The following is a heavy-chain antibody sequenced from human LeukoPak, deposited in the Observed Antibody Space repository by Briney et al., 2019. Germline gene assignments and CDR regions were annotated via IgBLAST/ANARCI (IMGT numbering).Heavy chain of an antibody. CDR1: GYSISSGYY. Sequence: SETLSLTCTVSGYSISSGYYWGWIRQPPGKGLEWIGSIYHSGSTYYSPSLKSRVTISVDRSKNQFSLKLSSVTAADTAVYYCARVGITMVRGVIYDAFDIWGQGTMVTVSS. CDR3: ARVGITMVRGVIYDAFDI. D-gene: IGHD3-10*01. J-gene: IGHJ3*02. CDR2: IYHSGST. V-gene: IGHV4-38-2*02.